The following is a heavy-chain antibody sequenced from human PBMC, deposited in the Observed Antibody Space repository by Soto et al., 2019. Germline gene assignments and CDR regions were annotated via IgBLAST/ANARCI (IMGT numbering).Heavy chain of an antibody. CDR2: IYYSGST. D-gene: IGHD3-10*01. CDR3: ARHTPITMVRGTAFDI. J-gene: IGHJ3*02. CDR1: GGSISSYY. V-gene: IGHV4-59*01. Sequence: SETLSLTCTVSGGSISSYYWSWIRQPPGKGLEWIGCIYYSGSTNYNPSLKSRVTISVDTSKNQFSLKLSSVTAADTAVYYCARHTPITMVRGTAFDIWGQGTMVTVSS.